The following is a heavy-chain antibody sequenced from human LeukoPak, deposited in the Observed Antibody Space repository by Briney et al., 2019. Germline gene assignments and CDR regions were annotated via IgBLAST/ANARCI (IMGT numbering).Heavy chain of an antibody. D-gene: IGHD3-9*01. J-gene: IGHJ6*03. CDR3: AKVRYSYYYYYYMDV. CDR1: GFTFSSYA. CDR2: ISGSGGST. V-gene: IGHV3-23*01. Sequence: GGSLRLSCAASGFTFSSYAMSWVRQAPGKGLEWVSAISGSGGSTYYADSVKGRFTISRDNSKNTLCLQMNSLRAEDTAVYYCAKVRYSYYYYYYMDVWGKGTTVTVSS.